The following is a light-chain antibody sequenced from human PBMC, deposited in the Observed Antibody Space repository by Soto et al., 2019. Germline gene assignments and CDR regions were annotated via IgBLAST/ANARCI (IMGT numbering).Light chain of an antibody. V-gene: IGKV3-11*01. CDR1: QSVYTY. J-gene: IGKJ1*01. Sequence: EIVLTQSPATLSLSPGERATLSCRASQSVYTYLAWYQQKPGQAPRLLIYGASTRATGIPARFSGSGSGTEFTLTISSLEPEDFAVYYCQQRNNWPPTWTFGQGTKVEIK. CDR2: GAS. CDR3: QQRNNWPPTWT.